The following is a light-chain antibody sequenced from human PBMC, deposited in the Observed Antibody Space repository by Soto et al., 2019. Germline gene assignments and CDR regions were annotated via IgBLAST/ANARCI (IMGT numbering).Light chain of an antibody. CDR1: QDIRNC. Sequence: DIQMTQSPSSLSASVGDRVTITCQASQDIRNCLNWYQQKPGKAPKLLIFEVSDLQRGVPSRFSGSRSGTDFTFTISSLQPEDVATYYCQQYDSVPIPFGGGTKVDIK. CDR2: EVS. J-gene: IGKJ4*01. V-gene: IGKV1-33*01. CDR3: QQYDSVPIP.